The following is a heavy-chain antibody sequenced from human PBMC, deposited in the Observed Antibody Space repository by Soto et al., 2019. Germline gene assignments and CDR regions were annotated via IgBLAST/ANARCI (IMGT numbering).Heavy chain of an antibody. CDR3: AKDPSGTGDLAFDY. CDR1: GFTFSSYA. J-gene: IGHJ4*02. CDR2: ISGSGGST. V-gene: IGHV3-23*01. Sequence: GGSLRLSCAASGFTFSSYAMSWVRQAPGKGLEWVAAISGSGGSTYYADSVKGRFTIARDNSKNTLYLQMNSLRAEDTAVYYCAKDPSGTGDLAFDYWGQGTLVTVSS. D-gene: IGHD7-27*01.